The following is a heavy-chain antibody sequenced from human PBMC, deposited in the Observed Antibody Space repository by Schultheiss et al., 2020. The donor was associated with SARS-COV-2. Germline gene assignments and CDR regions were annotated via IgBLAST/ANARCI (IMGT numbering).Heavy chain of an antibody. Sequence: SETLSLTCNVSGGSISSRTYYWAWIRQAPGEGLDWIGEITHSGSIKYNPSLKSRVTISVDTSKNQFSLNLNSVTAADTAVYYCARGPRGYTFGRWFDYWGQGTLVTVSS. D-gene: IGHD5-18*01. CDR2: ITHSGSI. V-gene: IGHV4-39*07. CDR1: GGSISSRTYY. CDR3: ARGPRGYTFGRWFDY. J-gene: IGHJ5*01.